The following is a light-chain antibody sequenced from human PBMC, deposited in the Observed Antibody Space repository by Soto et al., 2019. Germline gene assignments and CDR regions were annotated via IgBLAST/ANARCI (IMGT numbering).Light chain of an antibody. Sequence: EIVLTQSPATLSLSPGERATLSCRASQSVGSSLAWYQQKPGQAPKLLIYDASNRATGIPARFSGSGSGTDFTLTISSLEPGDFTVYYCQHRSSWPRTFGPGTKVDFK. CDR3: QHRSSWPRT. J-gene: IGKJ3*01. CDR1: QSVGSS. CDR2: DAS. V-gene: IGKV3-11*01.